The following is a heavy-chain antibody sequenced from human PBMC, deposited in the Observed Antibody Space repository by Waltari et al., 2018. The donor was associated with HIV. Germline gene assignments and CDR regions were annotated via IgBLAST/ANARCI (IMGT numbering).Heavy chain of an antibody. CDR3: AATASSIAALQGSYGMDV. CDR1: GYTFTSYT. J-gene: IGHJ6*02. Sequence: QVQLVQAGAEVKKPGASVKVSCKASGYTFTSYTMHWVRQAPGQRLEWMGWINAGNGNTKYSQKFQGRVTITRDTSASTAYMELSSLRSEDTAVYYCAATASSIAALQGSYGMDVWGQGTTVTVSS. CDR2: INAGNGNT. V-gene: IGHV1-3*01. D-gene: IGHD6-6*01.